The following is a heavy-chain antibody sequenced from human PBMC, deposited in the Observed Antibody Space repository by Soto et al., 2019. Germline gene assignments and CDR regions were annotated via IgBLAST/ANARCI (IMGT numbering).Heavy chain of an antibody. V-gene: IGHV4-59*01. J-gene: IGHJ4*02. D-gene: IGHD1-26*01. CDR1: SDSISSYY. CDR3: ARGTSWQLPFDY. CDR2: ISSSGST. Sequence: QVQLQESGPGLVKPSETLSLTCTVSSDSISSYYWSWIRQPPGRGLEWIGDISSSGSTDYNPSLKRRVTLSGDTSKNQFSRKVSSVTAADTAVYYCARGTSWQLPFDYWGQRPLVTVSS.